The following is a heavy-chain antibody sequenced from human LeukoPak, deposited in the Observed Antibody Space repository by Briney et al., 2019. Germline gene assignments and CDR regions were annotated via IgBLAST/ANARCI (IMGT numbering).Heavy chain of an antibody. CDR3: AGFLAAAGTGFDP. CDR2: ISSSSSYI. V-gene: IGHV3-21*01. D-gene: IGHD6-13*01. CDR1: GFTLSSYS. J-gene: IGHJ5*02. Sequence: GGSLRLSCAASGFTLSSYSMNWVRQAPGKGLEWVSSISSSSSYIYYADSVKGRFTISRDNAKNSLYLQMNSLRAEDTAVYYCAGFLAAAGTGFDPWGQGTLVTVSS.